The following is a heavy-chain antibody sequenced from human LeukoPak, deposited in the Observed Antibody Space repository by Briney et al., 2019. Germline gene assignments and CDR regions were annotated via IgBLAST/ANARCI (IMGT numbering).Heavy chain of an antibody. CDR2: VYPGDSDT. J-gene: IGHJ4*02. V-gene: IGHV5-51*01. CDR3: ARSFSYYDSSGYYYVY. Sequence: GESLKISCKGSGYSFTNYWIGWVRQVPGKGLEWMGIVYPGDSDTRDSPSFQGQVTMSADKSISTACLQWSSLKASDTAMYYCARSFSYYDSSGYYYVYWGQGTLVTVSS. D-gene: IGHD3-22*01. CDR1: GYSFTNYW.